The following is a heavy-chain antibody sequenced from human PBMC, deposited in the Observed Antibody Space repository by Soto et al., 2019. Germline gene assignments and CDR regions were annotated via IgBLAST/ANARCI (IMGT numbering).Heavy chain of an antibody. CDR3: ARDRRDGYNSVDY. Sequence: ASVKVSCKASGYTFTSYYMHWVRQAPGQGLEWMGIINPSGGSTSYAQKFQGRVTMTRDTSINTAYMDLSGLTSDDTAIYYCARDRRDGYNSVDYWGQGTLVTVSS. D-gene: IGHD1-1*01. V-gene: IGHV1-46*01. CDR2: INPSGGST. J-gene: IGHJ4*02. CDR1: GYTFTSYY.